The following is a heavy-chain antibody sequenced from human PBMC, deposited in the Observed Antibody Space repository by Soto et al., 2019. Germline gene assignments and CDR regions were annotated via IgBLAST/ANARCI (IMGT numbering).Heavy chain of an antibody. CDR2: IRSKANSYAT. CDR3: TRQSMANPQDYYYYYMDV. J-gene: IGHJ6*03. D-gene: IGHD3-10*01. V-gene: IGHV3-73*01. Sequence: GGSLRLSCAASGFTFSGSAMHWVRQASGKGLEWVGRIRSKANSYATAYAASVKGRFTISRDDSKNTAYLQMNSLKTEDTAVYYCTRQSMANPQDYYYYYMDVWGKGTTVTVSS. CDR1: GFTFSGSA.